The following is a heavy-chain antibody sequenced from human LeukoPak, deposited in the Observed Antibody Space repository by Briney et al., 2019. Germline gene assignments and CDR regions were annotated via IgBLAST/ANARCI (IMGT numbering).Heavy chain of an antibody. Sequence: ASVKVSCKASGYTFTSYYMHWVRQAPGQGLEWMGIINPSGGSTSYAQKFQGRVTMTRDMSTSTVYMELSSLRSEDTAVYYCARAGGDSSGYYPDAFDIWGQGTMVTVSS. J-gene: IGHJ3*02. V-gene: IGHV1-46*01. CDR3: ARAGGDSSGYYPDAFDI. D-gene: IGHD3-22*01. CDR1: GYTFTSYY. CDR2: INPSGGST.